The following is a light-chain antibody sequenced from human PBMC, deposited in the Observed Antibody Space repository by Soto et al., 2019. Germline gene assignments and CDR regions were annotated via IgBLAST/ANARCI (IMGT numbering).Light chain of an antibody. CDR1: SSDISDNKY. V-gene: IGLV2-8*01. J-gene: IGLJ1*01. CDR2: EVN. CDR3: NSYVGSNNYV. Sequence: QSALTQPPSAFGSPGQSVTISCTGTSSDISDNKYVSWFQQHPGKAPKVLIYEVNKRASGVPDRFSGSKSGNTASLTVSGLRADDEADYYCNSYVGSNNYVFGTGTKVTVL.